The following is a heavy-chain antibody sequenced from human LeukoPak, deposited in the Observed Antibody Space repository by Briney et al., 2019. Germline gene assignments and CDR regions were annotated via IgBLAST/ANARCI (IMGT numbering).Heavy chain of an antibody. CDR2: ISAYNGNT. V-gene: IGHV1-18*01. CDR3: ARGQGYCSGGSCYSCGAFDI. Sequence: GASVKVSCKASGYTFTSYGISWVRQAPGQGLEWMGWISAYNGNTNYAQKLQGRVTMTTDTSTSTAYMELRSLRSDDTAVYYCARGQGYCSGGSCYSCGAFDIWGQGTMVTVSS. CDR1: GYTFTSYG. J-gene: IGHJ3*02. D-gene: IGHD2-15*01.